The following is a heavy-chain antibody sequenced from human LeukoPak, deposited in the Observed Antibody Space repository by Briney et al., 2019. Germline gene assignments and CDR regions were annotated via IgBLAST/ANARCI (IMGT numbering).Heavy chain of an antibody. J-gene: IGHJ5*02. V-gene: IGHV4-59*12. CDR1: GGSMSHYY. D-gene: IGHD3-3*01. CDR3: ARMPLGVVYWFDP. CDR2: IYYSGST. Sequence: NASETLSLTCTVSGGSMSHYYWSWIRQPPGKGLEWIGYIYYSGSTKYNPSIKSQVTISVDTSQNQFSLKLSSVTAADTAVYYCARMPLGVVYWFDPWGQGTLVTVSS.